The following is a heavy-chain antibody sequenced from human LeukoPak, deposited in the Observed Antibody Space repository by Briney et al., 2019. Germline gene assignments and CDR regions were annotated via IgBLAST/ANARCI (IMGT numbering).Heavy chain of an antibody. V-gene: IGHV4-30-4*01. D-gene: IGHD4-11*01. CDR2: IYYSGST. CDR3: ATSRGASGMDV. J-gene: IGHJ6*02. CDR1: GGSISSGDYY. Sequence: ETSETLSLTCTVSGGSISSGDYYWSWIRQPPGKGLEWIGYIYYSGSTYYNPSLESRVTISVDTSKNQFSLKLSPVTAADTAVYYCATSRGASGMDVWGQGTTVTVSS.